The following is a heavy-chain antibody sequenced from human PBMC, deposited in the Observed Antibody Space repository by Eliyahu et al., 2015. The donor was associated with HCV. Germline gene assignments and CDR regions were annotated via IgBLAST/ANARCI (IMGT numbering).Heavy chain of an antibody. CDR2: IDWDDDK. Sequence: QVTLRESGPALVKPTQTLTLTCTFXGFSLSXSEMCVSWIRQPPGKALEWLALIDWDDDKYYSTSLKTRLTISKDTSKNQVVLTMTNMDPVDTATYYCARIYGSGTPAGAFDIWGQGTMVTVSS. CDR1: GFSLSXSEMC. CDR3: ARIYGSGTPAGAFDI. J-gene: IGHJ3*02. D-gene: IGHD3-10*01. V-gene: IGHV2-70*01.